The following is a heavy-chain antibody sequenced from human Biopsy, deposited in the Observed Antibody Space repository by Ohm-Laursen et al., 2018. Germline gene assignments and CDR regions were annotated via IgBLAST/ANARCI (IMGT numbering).Heavy chain of an antibody. CDR1: GFTFSDYY. D-gene: IGHD5-24*01. V-gene: IGHV3-11*01. J-gene: IGHJ6*02. CDR2: ITSGGSTT. Sequence: SLRLSCTASGFTFSDYYISWIRQAPGKGLEWVSYITSGGSTTDYADSVKGRFTISRDNAKSSLFLQMNSLIAEDTAVYYCARDVEGFYSYAMDVWGQGTTVTVSS. CDR3: ARDVEGFYSYAMDV.